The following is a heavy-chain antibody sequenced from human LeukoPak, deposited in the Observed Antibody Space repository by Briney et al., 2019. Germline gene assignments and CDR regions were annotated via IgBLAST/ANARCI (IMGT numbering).Heavy chain of an antibody. CDR2: ISNSGSTI. J-gene: IGHJ4*02. D-gene: IGHD3-10*01. CDR3: ARDGHYYGSGSYYMPYDY. V-gene: IGHV3-48*03. CDR1: GFTFSSYE. Sequence: PGGSLRLSCAASGFTFSSYEMNWVRQAPGKGLEWVSYISNSGSTIYYADSVKGRFTISRDNAKNSLYLQMNSLRAEDTAVYYCARDGHYYGSGSYYMPYDYWGQGTLVTVSS.